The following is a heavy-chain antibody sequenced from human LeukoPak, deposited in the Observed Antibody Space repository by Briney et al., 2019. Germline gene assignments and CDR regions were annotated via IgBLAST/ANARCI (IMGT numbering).Heavy chain of an antibody. CDR3: GGYSYGSFDY. J-gene: IGHJ4*02. CDR2: IYYSGST. D-gene: IGHD5-18*01. V-gene: IGHV4-59*01. Sequence: SETLSLTCAVYGGSFSGYYWSWIRQPPGKGLEWGGYIYYSGSTNYNPSLKSRVTISVDTTKNQFSLKLSSVTAADTAVYYCGGYSYGSFDYWGQGTLVTVSS. CDR1: GGSFSGYY.